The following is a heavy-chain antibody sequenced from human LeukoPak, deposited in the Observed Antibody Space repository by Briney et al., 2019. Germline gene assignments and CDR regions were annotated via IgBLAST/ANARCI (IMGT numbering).Heavy chain of an antibody. J-gene: IGHJ4*02. CDR1: GGSISSYY. CDR2: IYTSGST. D-gene: IGHD3-9*01. Sequence: SETLSLTCTVSGGSISSYYWSWIRQPAGKGLEWIGRIYTSGSTNYNPSLKSRVTISVDTSKNQFSLKLSSVTAADTAVYYCARSTSILRYFDWSLAGYFDYWGQGTLVTVSS. CDR3: ARSTSILRYFDWSLAGYFDY. V-gene: IGHV4-4*07.